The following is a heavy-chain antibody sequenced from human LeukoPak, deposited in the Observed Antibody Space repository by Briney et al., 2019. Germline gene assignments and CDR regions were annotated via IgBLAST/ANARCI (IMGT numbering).Heavy chain of an antibody. D-gene: IGHD4-23*01. Sequence: SETLSLTCAVYGGSFSGYYWSWIRQPPGKGLEWIGEINHSGSTNYNPSLKSRVTISVDTSKNQFSLKLSSVTAADTAVYCCARRIDYGGNSGGPDYWGQGTLVTVSS. CDR1: GGSFSGYY. CDR3: ARRIDYGGNSGGPDY. V-gene: IGHV4-34*01. CDR2: INHSGST. J-gene: IGHJ4*02.